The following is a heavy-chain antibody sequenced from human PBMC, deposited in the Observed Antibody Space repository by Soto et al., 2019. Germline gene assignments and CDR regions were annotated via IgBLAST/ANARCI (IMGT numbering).Heavy chain of an antibody. D-gene: IGHD3-10*01. J-gene: IGHJ6*02. CDR3: ARESTMVRGVDYGMDV. CDR2: IYHSGST. CDR1: GGSISSGGYS. V-gene: IGHV4-30-2*01. Sequence: LSLTCAVSGGSISSGGYSWSWIRQPPGKGLEWIGYIYHSGSTYYNPSLKSRVTISVDRSKNQFSLKLSSVTAADTAVYYCARESTMVRGVDYGMDVWGQGTTVTVSS.